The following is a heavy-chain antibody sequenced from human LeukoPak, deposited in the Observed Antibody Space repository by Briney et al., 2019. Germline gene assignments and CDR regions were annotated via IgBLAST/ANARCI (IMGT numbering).Heavy chain of an antibody. CDR3: ARDRVGPAAGADYYYYYYYMDV. CDR2: IYTSGST. D-gene: IGHD6-13*01. V-gene: IGHV4-4*07. Sequence: PSETLSLTCTVSGGSISSYYWSWIRQPAGKGLEWIGRIYTSGSTNYNPSLKSRVTMSVDTSKNQFSLKLSSVTAADTAVYYCARDRVGPAAGADYYYYYYYMDVWGKGTTVTISS. J-gene: IGHJ6*03. CDR1: GGSISSYY.